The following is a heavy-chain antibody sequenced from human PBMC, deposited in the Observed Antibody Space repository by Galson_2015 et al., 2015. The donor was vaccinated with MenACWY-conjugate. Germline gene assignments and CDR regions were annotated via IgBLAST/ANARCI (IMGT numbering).Heavy chain of an antibody. Sequence: SLRLSCAASGFTFSSYSMNWVRQAPGKGLEWLSYISGSSSTIFYADSVKGRFTISRDNTKNSLYLQVNSLRAEDTAVYYCARDSISGWYYDYRGQGTLVTVSS. J-gene: IGHJ4*02. CDR3: ARDSISGWYYDY. CDR1: GFTFSSYS. D-gene: IGHD6-19*01. V-gene: IGHV3-48*04. CDR2: ISGSSSTI.